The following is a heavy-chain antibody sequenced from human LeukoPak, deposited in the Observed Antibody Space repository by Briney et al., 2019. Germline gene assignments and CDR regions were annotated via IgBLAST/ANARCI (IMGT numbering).Heavy chain of an antibody. CDR1: GGSIRIYF. CDR3: ARQSISGSSLSYFDY. Sequence: SETLSLTSTVSGGSIRIYFWSWIRQPPGQGLEWSGNIYDSGRTNYHPSLKSRVTISVDASKNQCPLQLLSVTAADTAVYYCARQSISGSSLSYFDYWGQGTLVNVSS. J-gene: IGHJ4*02. V-gene: IGHV4-59*01. CDR2: IYDSGRT. D-gene: IGHD3-22*01.